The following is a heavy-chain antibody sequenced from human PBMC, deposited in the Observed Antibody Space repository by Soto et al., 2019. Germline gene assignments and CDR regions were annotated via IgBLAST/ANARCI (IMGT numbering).Heavy chain of an antibody. CDR1: GFIFSSHT. V-gene: IGHV3-21*02. CDR3: ASGWLRDPWMY. Sequence: EVQLVESGGGLVKPGGSLRLSCAASGFIFSSHTMNWVRQVPGKGLEWVSSISASSTYIYYTDSLKGRCTISRDNAHNSLYLQVRSLRAEDTAVYYCASGWLRDPWMYWGQGTLVTVSS. CDR2: ISASSTYI. J-gene: IGHJ4*02. D-gene: IGHD5-12*01.